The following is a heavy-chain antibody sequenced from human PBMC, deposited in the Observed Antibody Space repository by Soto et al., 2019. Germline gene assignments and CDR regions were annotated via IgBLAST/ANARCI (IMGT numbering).Heavy chain of an antibody. CDR3: ARGPSVHCTNGVCSHDAFDI. CDR1: GYTFTSYD. D-gene: IGHD2-8*01. J-gene: IGHJ3*02. CDR2: VNPNSGNT. Sequence: ASVKVSCKASGYTFTSYDINWVRQATGQGLEWMGWVNPNSGNTGYAQKFQGRVTMTRNTSISTAYMELSSLRSGDTAVYYCARGPSVHCTNGVCSHDAFDIWGQGTMVTVSS. V-gene: IGHV1-8*01.